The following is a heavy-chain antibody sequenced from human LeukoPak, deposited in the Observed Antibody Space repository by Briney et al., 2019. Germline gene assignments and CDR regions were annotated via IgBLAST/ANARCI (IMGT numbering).Heavy chain of an antibody. CDR3: ARRGGGATIPNYYDASGYFLDY. CDR1: VYTFTCYD. Sequence: ASVTVSFKASVYTFTCYDINWVRQATGQGLERMGWMNPNSGITGYAQKFQGRVTMARNTSISTVYMELRSLRSEDTAVYYCARRGGGATIPNYYDASGYFLDYWGQGTLVTVSS. V-gene: IGHV1-8*01. D-gene: IGHD3-22*01. J-gene: IGHJ4*02. CDR2: MNPNSGIT.